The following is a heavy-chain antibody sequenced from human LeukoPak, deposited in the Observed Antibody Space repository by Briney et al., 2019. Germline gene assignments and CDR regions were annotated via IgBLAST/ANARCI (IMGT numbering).Heavy chain of an antibody. CDR1: GGSISSYY. J-gene: IGHJ4*02. D-gene: IGHD1-26*01. V-gene: IGHV4-59*01. Sequence: PSETLSLTCTFSGGSISSYYWSWIRQPPGKGLEWIGYIYYSGSTNYKPSLKSRLTISVDTSKNQFSLKLSSVTAAATAGYYCARVGGGGYYFDYWGQGTLVTASS. CDR3: ARVGGGGYYFDY. CDR2: IYYSGST.